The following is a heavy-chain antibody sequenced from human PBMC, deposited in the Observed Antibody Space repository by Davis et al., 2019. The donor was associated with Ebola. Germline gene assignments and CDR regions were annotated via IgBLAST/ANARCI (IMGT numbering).Heavy chain of an antibody. CDR3: ARAARTTVGWFDP. J-gene: IGHJ5*02. D-gene: IGHD6-6*01. Sequence: LSLTCAASGFTVRSNYMSWVRQAPGKGLEWVSVIYSGGSTYYADSVKGRFTISRDNSKNTLYLQMNSLRAEDTAVYYCARAARTTVGWFDPWGQGTLVTVSS. V-gene: IGHV3-53*01. CDR1: GFTVRSNY. CDR2: IYSGGST.